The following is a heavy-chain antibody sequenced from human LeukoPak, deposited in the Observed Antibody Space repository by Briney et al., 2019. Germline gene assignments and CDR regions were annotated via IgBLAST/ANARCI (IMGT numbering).Heavy chain of an antibody. Sequence: ASVNVSRKPSGGTFSRYALRWVRPAPGQGVEWMGGIIPIFGTANYAQKFQGRVTITTDESTSTAYMELSSLRSEDTAVYYCAGRSWYGGNSVPFDYWGQGTLVTVSS. V-gene: IGHV1-69*05. CDR1: GGTFSRYA. J-gene: IGHJ4*02. CDR2: IIPIFGTA. CDR3: AGRSWYGGNSVPFDY. D-gene: IGHD4-23*01.